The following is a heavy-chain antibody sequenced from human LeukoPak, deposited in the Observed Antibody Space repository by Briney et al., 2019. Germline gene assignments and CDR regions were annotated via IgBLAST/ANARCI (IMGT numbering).Heavy chain of an antibody. D-gene: IGHD2-15*01. CDR3: ARGVVVAATPFDY. V-gene: IGHV1-2*02. CDR1: GYTFTGSY. CDR2: INPNSGGT. J-gene: IGHJ4*02. Sequence: ASVKVSCKASGYTFTGSYMHWVRQAPGQGLEWMGWINPNSGGTNYAQKFQGRVTMTRDTSISTAYMELSRLRSDDTAVYYCARGVVVAATPFDYWGQGTLVTVSS.